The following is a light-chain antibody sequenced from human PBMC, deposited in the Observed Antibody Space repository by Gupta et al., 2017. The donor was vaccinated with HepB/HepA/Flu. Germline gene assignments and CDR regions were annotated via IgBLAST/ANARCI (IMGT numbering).Light chain of an antibody. CDR2: DAS. J-gene: IGKJ3*01. Sequence: DIHLTQSPSFLSASVVDRVTITFRASQGISSYLAWYQQEAGKAPKLLIYDASTVKSGVPSRFSGSGSGTEFTLTISSRQPEDFATYYCQHRNSSPLTFGHGTKVAIK. V-gene: IGKV1-9*01. CDR3: QHRNSSPLT. CDR1: QGISSY.